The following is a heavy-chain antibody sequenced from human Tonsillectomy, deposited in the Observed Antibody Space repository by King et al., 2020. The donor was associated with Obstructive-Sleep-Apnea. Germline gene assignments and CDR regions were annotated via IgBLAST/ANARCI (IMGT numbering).Heavy chain of an antibody. V-gene: IGHV4-59*08. CDR2: IYNSGST. Sequence: QLQESGPGLVKPSETLSLICTVSGGSISSYYWSWIRQPPGKGLELVGYIYNSGSTNYNPPLKIQVTISVDTTKNQFSLKLSSVTAADTAMYYCARHSFGRLVLGATAFDIWGQGTMVTVSS. J-gene: IGHJ3*02. CDR1: GGSISSYY. D-gene: IGHD1-26*01. CDR3: ARHSFGRLVLGATAFDI.